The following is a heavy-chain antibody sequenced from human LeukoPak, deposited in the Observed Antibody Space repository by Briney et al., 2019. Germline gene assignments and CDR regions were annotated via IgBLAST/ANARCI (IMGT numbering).Heavy chain of an antibody. CDR1: GYTFTSYG. Sequence: ASVKVSCKASGYTFTSYGISWVRQAPGQGLEWMGWISAYNGNTNYAQKLQGRVTMTTDTSTSTAYMELRSLRSDDTAVYYCAKASTVTIVKYYYYYYMDVWGKGTTVTVSS. D-gene: IGHD4-17*01. CDR2: ISAYNGNT. CDR3: AKASTVTIVKYYYYYYMDV. V-gene: IGHV1-18*01. J-gene: IGHJ6*03.